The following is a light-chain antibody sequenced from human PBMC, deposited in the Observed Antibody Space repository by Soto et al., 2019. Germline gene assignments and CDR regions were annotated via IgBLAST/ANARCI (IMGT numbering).Light chain of an antibody. J-gene: IGKJ5*01. Sequence: DIVMTQSPDSLAVSLGERATINCKSSQSVLYSSNNKNYLAWYQQKAGQPPKLLIYWASTRESGVPDRFSGSGSGTDFTLTISSLQTEDVAVYYCQQYYSTPQTFGQGTRLEIK. V-gene: IGKV4-1*01. CDR1: QSVLYSSNNKNY. CDR3: QQYYSTPQT. CDR2: WAS.